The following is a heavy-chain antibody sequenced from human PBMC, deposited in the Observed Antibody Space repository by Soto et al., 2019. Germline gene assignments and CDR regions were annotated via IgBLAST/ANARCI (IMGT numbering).Heavy chain of an antibody. CDR3: ARGESSSGYDAEYFQH. CDR1: GGTFSSYA. Sequence: QVQLVQSGAEVKKPGSSVKVSCKASGGTFSSYAISWVRQAPGQGLEWMGGIIPIFGSANYAQKFQGRVTITADESTSTAYMELSSLRSEDTAVYDCARGESSSGYDAEYFQHWGQGTLVTVSS. J-gene: IGHJ1*01. V-gene: IGHV1-69*12. CDR2: IIPIFGSA. D-gene: IGHD6-13*01.